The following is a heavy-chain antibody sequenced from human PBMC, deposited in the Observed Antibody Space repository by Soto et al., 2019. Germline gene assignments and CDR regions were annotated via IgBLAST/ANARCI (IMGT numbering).Heavy chain of an antibody. D-gene: IGHD3-3*01. CDR2: ISAYNGNT. J-gene: IGHJ4*02. Sequence: ASVKVSCKASGYIFTSYGISWVRQAPGQGLEWMGWISAYNGNTKYAQNLQGRVTLTTDTSTYTAYMELRSLQSDDTAVYYCARDFGSDLRANGAVFDSWGQGALVTVSS. CDR3: ARDFGSDLRANGAVFDS. CDR1: GYIFTSYG. V-gene: IGHV1-18*01.